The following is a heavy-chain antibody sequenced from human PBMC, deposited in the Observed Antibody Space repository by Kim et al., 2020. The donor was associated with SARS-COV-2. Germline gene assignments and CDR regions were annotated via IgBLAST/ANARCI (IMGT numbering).Heavy chain of an antibody. CDR2: T. Sequence: TYSHPSLKRRVTISVDTSKTQFSLKLSAVTAADTAVYYCARGRDATTAGRWGQGTLVTVSS. J-gene: IGHJ4*01. V-gene: IGHV4-30-2*04. CDR3: ARGRDATTAGR. D-gene: IGHD1-26*01.